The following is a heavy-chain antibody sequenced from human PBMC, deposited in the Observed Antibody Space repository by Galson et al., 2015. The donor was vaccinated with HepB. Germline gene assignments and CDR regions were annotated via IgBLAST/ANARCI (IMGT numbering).Heavy chain of an antibody. V-gene: IGHV1-18*04. CDR1: GYTFTSYG. CDR2: ISAYNGNT. CDR3: ARDVAIVVVPAATDYYGMDV. J-gene: IGHJ6*02. D-gene: IGHD2-2*03. Sequence: SVKVSCKASGYTFTSYGISWVRQAPGQGLEWMGWISAYNGNTNYAQKLQGRVTMTTDTSTSTAYMELRSLRSDDTAVYYCARDVAIVVVPAATDYYGMDVWGQGTTVTVSS.